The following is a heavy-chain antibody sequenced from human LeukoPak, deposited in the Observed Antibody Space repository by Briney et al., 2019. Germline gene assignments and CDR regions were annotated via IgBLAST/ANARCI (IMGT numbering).Heavy chain of an antibody. CDR1: GGSVSGYY. CDR3: AREGAEVRGVLVKYYFDY. CDR2: IHYSGST. Sequence: PSETLSLTCTVSGGSVSGYYWSWIRQPPGKGLEWIGYIHYSGSTNYNPSLKSRLTISVDTSKNQFSLKLTSVTAADTAVYYCAREGAEVRGVLVKYYFDYWGQGALVTVSS. J-gene: IGHJ4*02. V-gene: IGHV4-59*02. D-gene: IGHD3-10*01.